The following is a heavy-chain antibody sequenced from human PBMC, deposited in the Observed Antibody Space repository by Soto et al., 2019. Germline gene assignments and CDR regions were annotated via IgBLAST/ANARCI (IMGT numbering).Heavy chain of an antibody. D-gene: IGHD2-21*02. CDR2: ISSSSSYI. Sequence: GGSLRLSCAASGFTFSSYSMNWVRQAPGKGLEWVSSISSSSSYIYYADSVKGRFTISRDNAKNSLYMQMNSLRAEDTAVYDGATSVRNARYSGDSWGKGSRFT. CDR1: GFTFSSYS. J-gene: IGHJ4*02. V-gene: IGHV3-21*01. CDR3: ATSVRNARYSGDS.